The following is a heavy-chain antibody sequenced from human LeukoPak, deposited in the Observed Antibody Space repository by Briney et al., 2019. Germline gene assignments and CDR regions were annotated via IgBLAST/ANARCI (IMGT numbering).Heavy chain of an antibody. V-gene: IGHV4-59*01. CDR3: ARSESGVQYFQHYFYIDA. D-gene: IGHD2-2*01. CDR2: IYYRGST. Sequence: SETLSLTCTVSNGDINNYYWSWVRQPPGKGLEWIDYIYYRGSTKYNPSLKSRVTISIDTSNDQVSLRLNSLTAADTAVYYCARSESGVQYFQHYFYIDAWGKGTTVTVSS. CDR1: NGDINNYY. J-gene: IGHJ6*03.